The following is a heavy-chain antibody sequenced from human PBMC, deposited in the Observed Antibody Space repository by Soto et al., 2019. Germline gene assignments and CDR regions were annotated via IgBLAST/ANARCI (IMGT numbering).Heavy chain of an antibody. CDR2: MYNSERT. Sequence: TSETLSLTCTVSGGSISGYYWSWIRQPAGKGLEWIGRMYNSERTNYNPSLKSRVTMSVDTSKNQFSLKLTSVTAADTAVYFCAREPLAHSYFDLWGQGTLVTVSS. J-gene: IGHJ4*02. CDR1: GGSISGYY. CDR3: AREPLAHSYFDL. V-gene: IGHV4-4*07.